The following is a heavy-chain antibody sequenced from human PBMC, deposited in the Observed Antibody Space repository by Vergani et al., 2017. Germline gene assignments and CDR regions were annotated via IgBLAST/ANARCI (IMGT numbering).Heavy chain of an antibody. D-gene: IGHD4-17*01. CDR3: ARPSAPGDYDAIDI. J-gene: IGHJ3*02. V-gene: IGHV3-33*05. CDR1: GFPFSTYG. Sequence: QVQLVESGGGVVQPGESLRLYCAASGFPFSTYGMHWVRQAPGKGLEWVAFIQKDGIDKFYADSVRGRFTISRDNAKNSLYLQMNSLRAEDTAVYHCARPSAPGDYDAIDIWGQGTMVTVSS. CDR2: IQKDGIDK.